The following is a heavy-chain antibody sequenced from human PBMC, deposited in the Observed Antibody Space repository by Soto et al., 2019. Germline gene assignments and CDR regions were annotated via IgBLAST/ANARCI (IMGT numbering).Heavy chain of an antibody. CDR3: ARGYNGYSYANFDS. D-gene: IGHD5-18*01. CDR2: IYYNGNT. Sequence: QVQLQESGPGLVKPSETLSLTCNFSGGSINSYYWNWIRQPPGKGLEWIAYIYYNGNTDSNPSLESRVTISLDTPKNYLSLKLSSVTAADTAVYYCARGYNGYSYANFDSWGQGILVTVSS. J-gene: IGHJ4*02. V-gene: IGHV4-59*01. CDR1: GGSINSYY.